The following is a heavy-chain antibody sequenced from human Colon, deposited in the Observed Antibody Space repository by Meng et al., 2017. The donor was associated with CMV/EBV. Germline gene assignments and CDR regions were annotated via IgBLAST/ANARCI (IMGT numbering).Heavy chain of an antibody. V-gene: IGHV1-8*01. CDR3: ARTGGRFGRFLKWLSSYYYYYGMDV. Sequence: ASVKVSCKASGYTFTSYDINWVRQATGQGLEWMGWMNPNSGNTGYAQKFQGRVTMTRNTSISTAYMELSSLRSEDTAVYYCARTGGRFGRFLKWLSSYYYYYGMDVWGQGTTVTVSS. J-gene: IGHJ6*02. CDR1: GYTFTSYD. D-gene: IGHD3-3*01. CDR2: MNPNSGNT.